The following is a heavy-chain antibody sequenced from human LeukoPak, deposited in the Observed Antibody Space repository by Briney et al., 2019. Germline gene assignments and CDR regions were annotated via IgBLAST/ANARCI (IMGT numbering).Heavy chain of an antibody. V-gene: IGHV1-18*01. Sequence: ASVKVSCKASGYTFTSYGISWVRQAPGQGLEWMGWISAYNGNTNYAQKFQGRVTMTRDTSTSTVYMELSSLRSEDTAVYYCARDSSGYYAFDYWGQGTLVTVSS. CDR2: ISAYNGNT. J-gene: IGHJ4*02. CDR1: GYTFTSYG. D-gene: IGHD3-22*01. CDR3: ARDSSGYYAFDY.